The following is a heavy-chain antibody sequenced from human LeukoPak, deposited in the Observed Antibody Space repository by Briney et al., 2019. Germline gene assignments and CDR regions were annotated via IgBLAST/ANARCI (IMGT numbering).Heavy chain of an antibody. CDR1: GYSFTTYW. J-gene: IGHJ6*03. D-gene: IGHD3-22*01. CDR2: TYPGDSDT. CDR3: ARHTYYDDTGDYYYYYMDV. V-gene: IGHV5-51*01. Sequence: GESLKISCKGSGYSFTTYWIGWVRQMPGKGLEWMGITYPGDSDTKYSPSFQGQVTISADKSISTAYLQWGSLKASDSAMYYCARHTYYDDTGDYYYYYMDVWGKGTTVTVSS.